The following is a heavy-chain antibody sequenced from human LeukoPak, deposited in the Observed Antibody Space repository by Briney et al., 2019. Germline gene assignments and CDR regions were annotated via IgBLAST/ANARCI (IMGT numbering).Heavy chain of an antibody. CDR3: TRVQSGTPFDY. CDR2: INSDGSST. J-gene: IGHJ4*02. Sequence: GGSLRLSCAMSGFTLSNYAMSWVRQAPGKGLVWVSRINSDGSSTSYADSVKGRFTISRDNAKNTVYLQMNSLRAEDTAVYYCTRVQSGTPFDYWGQGTLVTVSS. D-gene: IGHD1-26*01. CDR1: GFTLSNYA. V-gene: IGHV3-74*01.